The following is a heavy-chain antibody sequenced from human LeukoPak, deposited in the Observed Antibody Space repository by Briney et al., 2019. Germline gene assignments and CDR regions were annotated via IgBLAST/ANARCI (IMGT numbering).Heavy chain of an antibody. J-gene: IGHJ3*01. D-gene: IGHD4-17*01. CDR2: IKSNIDGGTT. V-gene: IGHV3-15*01. CDR1: GFTFTSAW. CDR3: TSLTVTQPFDV. Sequence: PGGFLRLSCAASGFTFTSAWTNWVRQAPGRGLEWVGRIKSNIDGGTTDYVAAVKGRFTISRDDSKNTLYLQMNSLKTEDTAIYYCTSLTVTQPFDVWGQGTMVTVSS.